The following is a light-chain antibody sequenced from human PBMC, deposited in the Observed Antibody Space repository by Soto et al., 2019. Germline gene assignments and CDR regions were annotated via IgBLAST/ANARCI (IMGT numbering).Light chain of an antibody. CDR2: TTS. Sequence: DIQMTQSPSSVSASVGDRVTITCRASQDINNWLAWYQQKPGKAPKLLIYTTSSLQSGLPSRFSGSGSGTDFTLTISRLQPEDFATYSCPQANSFPLTFGGGTKVEIK. J-gene: IGKJ4*01. CDR3: PQANSFPLT. V-gene: IGKV1D-12*01. CDR1: QDINNW.